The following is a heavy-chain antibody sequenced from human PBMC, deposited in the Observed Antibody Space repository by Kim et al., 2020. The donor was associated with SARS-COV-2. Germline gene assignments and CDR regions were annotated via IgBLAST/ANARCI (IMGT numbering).Heavy chain of an antibody. J-gene: IGHJ6*02. CDR3: ASHPTYYGMDV. CDR2: IYYSGST. V-gene: IGHV4-39*01. Sequence: SETLSLTCTVSGGSISSSSYYWGWIRQPPGKGLEWIGSIYYSGSTYYNPSLKSRVTISVDTSKNQFSLKLSSVTAADTAVYYCASHPTYYGMDVWGQGTTVTVSS. CDR1: GGSISSSSYY. D-gene: IGHD1-1*01.